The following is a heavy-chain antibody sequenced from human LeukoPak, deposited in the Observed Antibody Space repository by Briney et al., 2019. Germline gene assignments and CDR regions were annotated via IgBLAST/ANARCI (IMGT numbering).Heavy chain of an antibody. D-gene: IGHD3-22*01. J-gene: IGHJ4*02. CDR3: ARAGTYYYGSSGYYYMDY. V-gene: IGHV1-46*01. CDR1: GYTFTSYY. CDR2: INPSGGST. Sequence: ASVKVSCKASGYTFTSYYMHWVRQAPGQGLEWMGIINPSGGSTSYAQKFQGRVTITADESTSTAYMELSSLRSEDTAVYYCARAGTYYYGSSGYYYMDYWGQGTLVTVSS.